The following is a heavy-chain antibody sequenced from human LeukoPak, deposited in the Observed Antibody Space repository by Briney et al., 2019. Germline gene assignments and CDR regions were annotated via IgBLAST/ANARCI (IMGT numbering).Heavy chain of an antibody. CDR1: GFTFSSDA. D-gene: IGHD2-2*01. V-gene: IGHV3-23*01. CDR3: ATSYQLLSSIRFLVVYYFDY. Sequence: GGSLRLSCAASGFTFSSDAMSWVRQGPREGLEWGSAISVSGGSTYYADSVKGRLTISRGNSKNTLYLQMNSLRAEDTAVYYCATSYQLLSSIRFLVVYYFDYWGQGTLVTVSS. J-gene: IGHJ4*02. CDR2: ISVSGGST.